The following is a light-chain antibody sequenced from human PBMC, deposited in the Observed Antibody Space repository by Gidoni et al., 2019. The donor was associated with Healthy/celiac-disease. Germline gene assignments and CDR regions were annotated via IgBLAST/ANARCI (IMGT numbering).Light chain of an antibody. V-gene: IGKV3-11*01. CDR3: QQRSNWPFLT. Sequence: DIVLTQSPATLSLSPGERATLSCRASQSVSSYLAWYQQKPGQAPRLLIYDAANRATGIPARFSGSGSGTDFTLTISSLEPEEVAVYYCQQRSNWPFLTFGGGTKVEIK. CDR2: DAA. J-gene: IGKJ4*01. CDR1: QSVSSY.